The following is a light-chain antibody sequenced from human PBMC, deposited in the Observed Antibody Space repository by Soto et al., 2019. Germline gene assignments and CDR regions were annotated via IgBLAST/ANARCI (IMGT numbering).Light chain of an antibody. CDR1: QSVSSN. CDR3: QQGGNWPLT. CDR2: GAS. Sequence: EIVMTQSPATLSVSPGERATFSCRASQSVSSNLAWYQQKPGQAPRLLIYGASNRATGIPARFSGSGSGTEFTLTISSLQSADFAVYYCQQGGNWPLTFGQGTRLEIK. V-gene: IGKV3-15*01. J-gene: IGKJ5*01.